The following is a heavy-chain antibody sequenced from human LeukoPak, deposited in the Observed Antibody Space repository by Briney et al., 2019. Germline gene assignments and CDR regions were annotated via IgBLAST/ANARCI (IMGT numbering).Heavy chain of an antibody. CDR2: ISGSSETI. CDR3: ARQPNGGYEGDYFDY. D-gene: IGHD5-12*01. Sequence: GGSLRLSCAASGFAFSSYAINWVRQAPGKGLEWLSFISGSSETIYYADPMKGRFTISRDNAENSLYLQMSSLRAEDTAVYYCARQPNGGYEGDYFDYWGQGTLVTVSS. V-gene: IGHV3-48*01. J-gene: IGHJ4*02. CDR1: GFAFSSYA.